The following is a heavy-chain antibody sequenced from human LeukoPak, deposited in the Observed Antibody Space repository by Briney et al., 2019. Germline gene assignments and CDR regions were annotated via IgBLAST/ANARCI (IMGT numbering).Heavy chain of an antibody. Sequence: GRSLRLSCAASGFTFSSYAMHWVRQAPGKGLEWVAVISYVGSNKYYADSVKGRFTISRDNSKNTLYLQMNSLRAEDTAVYYCARDSITIFGVAPPHYYGMDVWGQGTTVTVSS. D-gene: IGHD3-3*01. CDR2: ISYVGSNK. CDR1: GFTFSSYA. V-gene: IGHV3-30-3*01. J-gene: IGHJ6*02. CDR3: ARDSITIFGVAPPHYYGMDV.